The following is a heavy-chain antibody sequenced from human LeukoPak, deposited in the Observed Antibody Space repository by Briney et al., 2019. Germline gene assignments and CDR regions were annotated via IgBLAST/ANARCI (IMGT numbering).Heavy chain of an antibody. CDR3: ARGNNMAV. CDR2: ISGSDGST. D-gene: IGHD1/OR15-1a*01. V-gene: IGHV3-23*01. CDR1: GFTFSSYV. Sequence: SGGSLRLSCAASGFTFSSYVMNWVRQAPGEGLEWVSTISGSDGSTYYADSVKGRFTISRDTSKKSLYLQMNSLRAEDTAVYYCARGNNMAVWGQGTTVTVSS. J-gene: IGHJ6*02.